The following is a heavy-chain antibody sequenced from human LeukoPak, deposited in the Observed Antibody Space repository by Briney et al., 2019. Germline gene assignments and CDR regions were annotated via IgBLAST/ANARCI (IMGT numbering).Heavy chain of an antibody. CDR2: INHSGST. J-gene: IGHJ4*02. CDR1: GGSFSGYY. V-gene: IGHV4-34*01. D-gene: IGHD6-13*01. CDR3: ARGLSIAAAGPICYYFDN. Sequence: SETLSLTCAVYGGSFSGYYWSWIRQPPGKGLEWIGEINHSGSTNYNPSLKSRVTISVDTSKNQFSLKLSSVTAADTAVYYCARGLSIAAAGPICYYFDNWGQGTLVTVSS.